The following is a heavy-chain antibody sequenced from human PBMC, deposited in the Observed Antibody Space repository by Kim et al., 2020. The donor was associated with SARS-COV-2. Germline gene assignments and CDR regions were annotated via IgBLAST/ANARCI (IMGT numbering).Heavy chain of an antibody. CDR3: ARDRWYSSGWTQFDY. D-gene: IGHD6-19*01. V-gene: IGHV3-48*02. CDR1: GFTFSSYS. CDR2: ISSSSSTI. Sequence: GGSLRLSCAASGFTFSSYSMNWVRQAPGKGLEWVSYISSSSSTIYYADSVKGRFTISRDNAKNSLYLQMNSLRDEDTAVYYCARDRWYSSGWTQFDYWGQGTLVTVSS. J-gene: IGHJ4*02.